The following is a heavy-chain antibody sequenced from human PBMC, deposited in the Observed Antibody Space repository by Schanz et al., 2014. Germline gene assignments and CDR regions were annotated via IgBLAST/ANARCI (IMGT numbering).Heavy chain of an antibody. J-gene: IGHJ4*02. CDR2: ISGSGGST. CDR3: ARDRGYCSGGSCLTFDY. Sequence: EVQLVESGGGLVQPGRSLRLSCAASGFTFTTHSMTWVRQAPGKGLEWVSAISGSGGSTYYADSVKGRFTISRDNSKNTLYLQMNTLRAEDTAVYYCARDRGYCSGGSCLTFDYWGQGTLVTVSS. D-gene: IGHD2-15*01. V-gene: IGHV3-23*04. CDR1: GFTFTTHS.